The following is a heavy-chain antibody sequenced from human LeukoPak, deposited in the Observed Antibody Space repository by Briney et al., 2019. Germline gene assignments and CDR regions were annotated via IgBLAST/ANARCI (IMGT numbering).Heavy chain of an antibody. Sequence: GGSLRLPCAAPGFAFTTYAMSWVRQAPGKGLEWVSVLSAGGSNTYYADSVKGRFTISRDNSKNTLYLQMNNLRAEDTAIYFCASYIWGSYRYFDYWGQGTLVTVSS. V-gene: IGHV3-23*01. D-gene: IGHD3-16*02. CDR1: GFAFTTYA. CDR3: ASYIWGSYRYFDY. J-gene: IGHJ4*02. CDR2: LSAGGSNT.